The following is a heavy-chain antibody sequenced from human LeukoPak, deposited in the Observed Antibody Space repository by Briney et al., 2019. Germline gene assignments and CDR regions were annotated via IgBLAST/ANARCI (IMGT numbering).Heavy chain of an antibody. D-gene: IGHD3-16*02. J-gene: IGHJ3*02. CDR2: ISGSGGST. CDR3: AKDRVGSSYTRPHGAFDI. Sequence: PGGSLRLSCAASGFTFDDYAMHWVRQAPGKGLEWVSAISGSGGSTYYADSVKGRFTISRDNSKNTLYLQMNSLRAEDTAVYYCAKDRVGSSYTRPHGAFDIWGQGTMVTVSS. CDR1: GFTFDDYA. V-gene: IGHV3-23*01.